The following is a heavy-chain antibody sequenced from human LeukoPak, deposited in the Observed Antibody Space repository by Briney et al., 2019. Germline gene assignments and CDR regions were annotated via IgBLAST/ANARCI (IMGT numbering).Heavy chain of an antibody. CDR2: IYYTGST. D-gene: IGHD6-13*01. CDR1: GGSINSATYY. J-gene: IGHJ1*01. V-gene: IGHV4-31*03. CDR3: ASFLASYSSSWYGDFQH. Sequence: SETLSLTCTVSGGSINSATYYWSWIRQHPGKGLEWIGYIYYTGSTYYNPSLKSRVTMSVDTSKNQFSLKLSSVTAADTAVYYCASFLASYSSSWYGDFQHWGQGTLVTVSS.